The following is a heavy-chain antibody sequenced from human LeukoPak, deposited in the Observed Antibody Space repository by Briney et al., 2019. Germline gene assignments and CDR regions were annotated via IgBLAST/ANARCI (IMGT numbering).Heavy chain of an antibody. J-gene: IGHJ4*02. CDR3: ARSSGSYYNHDY. D-gene: IGHD3-10*01. CDR2: ISSSSSTI. CDR1: GFSFSTYS. Sequence: GGSLRLSCAASGFSFSTYSMNWVRQAPGKGLEWVSYISSSSSTIFYADSVKGRFTVSRDNAKSSLYLQMNTLRDEDTAVYYCARSSGSYYNHDYWGQGTLVTVSS. V-gene: IGHV3-48*02.